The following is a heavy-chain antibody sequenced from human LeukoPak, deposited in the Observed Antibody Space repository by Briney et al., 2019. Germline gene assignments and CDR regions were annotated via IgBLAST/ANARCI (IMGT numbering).Heavy chain of an antibody. Sequence: PSETLSLTCAVYGGSFSGYYWSWIRQPPGKGLEWIGEINHSGSTNYNPSLKSRVTMSVDTSKNQFSLKLSSVTAADTAVYYCARGRTYYFDYWGQGTLVTVSS. CDR1: GGSFSGYY. V-gene: IGHV4-34*01. J-gene: IGHJ4*02. CDR3: ARGRTYYFDY. CDR2: INHSGST.